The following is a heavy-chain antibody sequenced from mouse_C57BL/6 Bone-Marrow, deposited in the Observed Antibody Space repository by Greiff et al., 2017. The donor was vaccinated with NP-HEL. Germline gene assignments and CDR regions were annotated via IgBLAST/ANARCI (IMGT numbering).Heavy chain of an antibody. J-gene: IGHJ4*01. Sequence: EVKLMESGGGLVQPGGSMKLSCVASGFTFSNYWMNWVRQSPEKGLEWVAQIRLKSDNYATHYAESVKGRFTISRDDSKSSVYLQMNNLRAEDTGIYYCTGGVTTVADYAMDYWGQGTSVTFSS. CDR1: GFTFSNYW. V-gene: IGHV6-3*01. D-gene: IGHD1-1*01. CDR2: IRLKSDNYAT. CDR3: TGGVTTVADYAMDY.